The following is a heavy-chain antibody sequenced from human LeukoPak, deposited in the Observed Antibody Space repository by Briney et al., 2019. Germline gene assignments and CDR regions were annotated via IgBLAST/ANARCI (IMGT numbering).Heavy chain of an antibody. V-gene: IGHV3-48*04. CDR3: ARMSGSRGVAA. CDR1: GFTFRNYS. CDR2: ISSSSSAR. D-gene: IGHD2-15*01. J-gene: IGHJ5*02. Sequence: PGGSLGLSCAASGFTFRNYSMNWVRQTPGKGLGWVSYISSSSSARYYADSVKGRFTISRDNAKNSLYLQMNSLRAEDTAVYYCARMSGSRGVAAWGQGTLVTVSS.